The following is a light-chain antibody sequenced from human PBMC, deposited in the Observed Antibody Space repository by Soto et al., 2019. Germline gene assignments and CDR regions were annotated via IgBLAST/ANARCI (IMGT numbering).Light chain of an antibody. CDR2: AAS. V-gene: IGKV1-8*01. J-gene: IGKJ2*01. CDR3: QQYYTSPFT. Sequence: AIRMTQSPSSLSASTGDRVTFTCRASQDIRTYLAWYQQKPGKAPEVLIFAASTLQTGVPSRFSGCGSGTDFTLTISCLQSEDFATYYCQQYYTSPFTFGHGTRLEIK. CDR1: QDIRTY.